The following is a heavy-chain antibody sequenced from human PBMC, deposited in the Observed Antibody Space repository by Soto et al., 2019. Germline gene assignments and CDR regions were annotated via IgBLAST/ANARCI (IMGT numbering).Heavy chain of an antibody. CDR2: IIPILGIA. J-gene: IGHJ3*02. V-gene: IGHV1-69*08. Sequence: QVQLVQSGAEVKKPGSSVKVSCKASGGTFSSYTISWVRQAPGQGLEWMGRIIPILGIANYAQKFQGRVTITADKSTSTAYMELSSLRSEDTAVYYCARELGPSDAFDIWGQGTMVTVSS. CDR3: ARELGPSDAFDI. CDR1: GGTFSSYT.